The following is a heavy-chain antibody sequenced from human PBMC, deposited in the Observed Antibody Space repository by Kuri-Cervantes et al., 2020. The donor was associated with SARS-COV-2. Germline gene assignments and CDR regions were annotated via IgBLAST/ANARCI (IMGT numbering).Heavy chain of an antibody. Sequence: GGSLRLSCAASGFTFSGHWIHWVRQAPGKGLVWVSRINPDGSYTNNADSVKGRFTISRDNAKNSLYLQMNSLRAEDTAVYYCARDGDYGDRIYYGMDVWGQGTTVTVSS. V-gene: IGHV3-74*01. D-gene: IGHD4-17*01. CDR3: ARDGDYGDRIYYGMDV. CDR2: INPDGSYT. CDR1: GFTFSGHW. J-gene: IGHJ6*02.